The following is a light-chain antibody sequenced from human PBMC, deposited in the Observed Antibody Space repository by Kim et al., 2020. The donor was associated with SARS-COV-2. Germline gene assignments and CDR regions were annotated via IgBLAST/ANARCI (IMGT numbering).Light chain of an antibody. CDR1: SSDVSRYNY. Sequence: GHSDTISCTGTSSDVSRYNYVSWYRQRPGKAPKLIIYDVTKRPSGVPDRFSGSKSGNTASLTISGLQSEDEVDYYCCSYAATYTEIFGGGTQLTVL. V-gene: IGLV2-11*01. CDR3: CSYAATYTEI. CDR2: DVT. J-gene: IGLJ2*01.